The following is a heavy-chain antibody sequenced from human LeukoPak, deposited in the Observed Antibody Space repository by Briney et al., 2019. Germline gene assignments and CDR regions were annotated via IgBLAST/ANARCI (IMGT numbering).Heavy chain of an antibody. Sequence: ASVKVSCKASGYTFISYGISWVRQAPGQGLEWMGWISAYNGNTNYAQKFQGRVTMTTDTSTSTAYMELRSLRSDDTAVYYCARGADGFWSGYLRGAGPYYFDYWGQGTLVTVSS. D-gene: IGHD3-3*01. CDR1: GYTFISYG. V-gene: IGHV1-18*01. CDR2: ISAYNGNT. CDR3: ARGADGFWSGYLRGAGPYYFDY. J-gene: IGHJ4*02.